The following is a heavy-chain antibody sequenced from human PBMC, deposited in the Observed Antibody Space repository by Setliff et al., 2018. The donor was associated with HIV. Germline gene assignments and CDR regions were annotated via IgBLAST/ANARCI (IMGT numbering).Heavy chain of an antibody. D-gene: IGHD6-6*01. CDR2: INPSGGST. CDR3: ARWYGFHSSSSVLGF. V-gene: IGHV1-46*01. CDR1: GYTFTSYY. Sequence: ASVKVSCKASGYTFTSYYMHWVRQAPGQGLEWMGIINPSGGSTSYAQRFQGRVTMTRGTSTSTVYMELSSLRSEDTAVYYCARWYGFHSSSSVLGFWGQGTLVTV. J-gene: IGHJ4*02.